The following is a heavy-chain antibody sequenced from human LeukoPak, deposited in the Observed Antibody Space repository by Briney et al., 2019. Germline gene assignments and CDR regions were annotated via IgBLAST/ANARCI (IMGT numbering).Heavy chain of an antibody. D-gene: IGHD6-13*01. CDR2: ISPSSGYI. CDR1: GFTFKSYT. V-gene: IGHV3-21*01. J-gene: IGHJ2*01. Sequence: GGSLRLSCAASGFTFKSYTINWVRQAPVKGLEWVSSISPSSGYIYYADSVKGRFTTSRDNAKNSLYLQMNGLRAEDTAVYYCARVPREVAGALYSWYFDLWGRGTLVTVSS. CDR3: ARVPREVAGALYSWYFDL.